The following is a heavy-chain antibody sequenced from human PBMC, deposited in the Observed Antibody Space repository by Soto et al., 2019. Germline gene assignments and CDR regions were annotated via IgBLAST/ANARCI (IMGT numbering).Heavy chain of an antibody. D-gene: IGHD1-26*01. CDR2: IYPDDSDT. V-gene: IGHV5-51*01. CDR1: GYTFTNYW. Sequence: ESLKVSCQASGYTFTNYWIAWVRQPPGNGLEWMGFIYPDDSDTRYSPSFQGQVTISADKSSKTAYLQWSTLKASDTAMYYCARLEWIGSYDYFYGLDVWGQGTTVTVSS. J-gene: IGHJ6*02. CDR3: ARLEWIGSYDYFYGLDV.